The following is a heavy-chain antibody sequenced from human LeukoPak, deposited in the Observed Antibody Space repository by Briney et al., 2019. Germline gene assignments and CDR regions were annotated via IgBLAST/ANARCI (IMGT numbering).Heavy chain of an antibody. CDR1: GFTFSNAW. CDR2: IKKKSDGGTT. Sequence: GGSLRPSCAASGFTFSNAWMSWVRQPPGKGLEWVGRIKKKSDGGTTDYAAPVKGRFTISRDDSKNTLYLQMNSLKTEDTAVYYCTTVGQSGYYDSSGYYYFDYWGQGTLVTVSS. J-gene: IGHJ4*02. CDR3: TTVGQSGYYDSSGYYYFDY. D-gene: IGHD3-22*01. V-gene: IGHV3-15*01.